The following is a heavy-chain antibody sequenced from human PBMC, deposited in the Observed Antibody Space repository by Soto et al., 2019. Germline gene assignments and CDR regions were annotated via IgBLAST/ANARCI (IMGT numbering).Heavy chain of an antibody. CDR1: GFTFSNDW. J-gene: IGHJ6*02. V-gene: IGHV3-74*01. CDR2: IISGGSRV. Sequence: EVQLVESGGGLVQPGGSLRLSCAASGFTFSNDWMNWVRQGPGKGLEWVSRIISGGSRVRYADSVKGRFTIARDNAKNTLYLEMHSLTAEDTAVYYCARERTSKGGMDVWGQGTTVTVSS. CDR3: ARERTSKGGMDV.